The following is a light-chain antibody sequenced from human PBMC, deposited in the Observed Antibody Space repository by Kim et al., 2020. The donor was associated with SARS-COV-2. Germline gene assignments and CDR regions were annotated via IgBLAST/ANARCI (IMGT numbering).Light chain of an antibody. V-gene: IGLV1-44*01. CDR1: ISTNGSNV. Sequence: GQRLTISCSGSISTNGSNVVNWYQQLPGTAPQLLMYSNDYRPSGVPDRFSGSKSGTSASLAISGLQSEDEADYYCAAWDDSLKGSVFGGGTQLTVL. CDR2: SND. CDR3: AAWDDSLKGSV. J-gene: IGLJ3*02.